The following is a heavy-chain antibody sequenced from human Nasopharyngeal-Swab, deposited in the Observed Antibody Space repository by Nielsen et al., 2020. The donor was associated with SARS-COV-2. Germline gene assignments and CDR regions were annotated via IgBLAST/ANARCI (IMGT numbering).Heavy chain of an antibody. CDR3: ARDLHCSGGSCYSYGMDV. D-gene: IGHD2-15*01. CDR2: IKQDGSEK. V-gene: IGHV3-7*01. CDR1: GFTFRSYW. Sequence: GGSLRLSCAASGFTFRSYWMSWVRQAPGKGLEWVANIKQDGSEKYYVDSVKGRFTISRDNAKNSLYLQMNSLRAEDTAVYYCARDLHCSGGSCYSYGMDVWGQGTTVTVSS. J-gene: IGHJ6*02.